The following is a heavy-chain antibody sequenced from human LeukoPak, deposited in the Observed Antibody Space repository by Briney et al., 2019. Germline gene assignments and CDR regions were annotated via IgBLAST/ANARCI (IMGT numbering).Heavy chain of an antibody. CDR3: ARVGITIFGVVTYYMDV. V-gene: IGHV1-18*01. CDR2: ISAYNGNT. Sequence: ASVKVSCKASGYTFTSYGISWVRQAPGQGLEWMGRISAYNGNTNYAQKLQGRVTMTTDTSTSTAYMELRSLRSDDTAVYYCARVGITIFGVVTYYMDVWGKGTTVTVSS. D-gene: IGHD3-3*01. J-gene: IGHJ6*03. CDR1: GYTFTSYG.